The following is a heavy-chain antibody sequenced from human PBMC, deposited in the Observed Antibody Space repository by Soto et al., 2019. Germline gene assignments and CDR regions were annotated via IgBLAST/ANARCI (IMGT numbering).Heavy chain of an antibody. CDR2: IIPIFGTA. Sequence: SVKVSCKASGGTFSSYAISWVRQAPGQGLEWMGGIIPIFGTANYAQKFQGRVTITADESTSTAYMELSSLRSEDTAVYYCARTYYYDSSGYYLWFDPWGQGTLVTVSS. CDR1: GGTFSSYA. J-gene: IGHJ5*02. D-gene: IGHD3-22*01. V-gene: IGHV1-69*13. CDR3: ARTYYYDSSGYYLWFDP.